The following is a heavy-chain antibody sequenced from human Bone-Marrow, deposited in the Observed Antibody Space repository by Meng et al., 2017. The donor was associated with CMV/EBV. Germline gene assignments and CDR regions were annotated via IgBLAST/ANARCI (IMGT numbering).Heavy chain of an antibody. CDR2: MNPNSGNT. D-gene: IGHD6-25*01. Sequence: ASVKVSCKTSGYTFTSYDINWVRQATGQGLEWMGWMNPNSGNTGYAQKFQGRVTMTRNTSISTAYMELSSLRSEDTAVYYCASQRIIPDNNDAFDIWGQGTMVTVSS. CDR3: ASQRIIPDNNDAFDI. V-gene: IGHV1-8*01. J-gene: IGHJ3*02. CDR1: GYTFTSYD.